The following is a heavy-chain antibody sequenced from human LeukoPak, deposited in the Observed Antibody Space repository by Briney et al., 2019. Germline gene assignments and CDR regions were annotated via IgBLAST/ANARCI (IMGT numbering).Heavy chain of an antibody. D-gene: IGHD5-18*01. CDR3: ARVIGGYSYGYGDYYYYYYMDV. J-gene: IGHJ6*03. Sequence: GASVTVSCKASGYTFTSYGINWVRQAPGQGLEWMGGIIPIFGTANYAQKFQGRVTITADKSTSTAYMELSSLRSEDTAVYYCARVIGGYSYGYGDYYYYYYMDVWGKGTTVTVSS. V-gene: IGHV1-69*06. CDR1: GYTFTSYG. CDR2: IIPIFGTA.